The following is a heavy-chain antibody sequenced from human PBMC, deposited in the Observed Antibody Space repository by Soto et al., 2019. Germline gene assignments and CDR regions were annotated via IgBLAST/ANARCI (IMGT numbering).Heavy chain of an antibody. J-gene: IGHJ4*02. D-gene: IGHD6-19*01. Sequence: SETLSLTCTVSGDSISSSSHYWAWIRQPPGKGLEWVGSIYYTGTTYYNPSLKSRVTISLDTSKNQFSLNLTSVTAADTAVYHCTIGSGWTTDYWSQGTLVTVSS. V-gene: IGHV4-39*07. CDR1: GDSISSSSHY. CDR2: IYYTGTT. CDR3: TIGSGWTTDY.